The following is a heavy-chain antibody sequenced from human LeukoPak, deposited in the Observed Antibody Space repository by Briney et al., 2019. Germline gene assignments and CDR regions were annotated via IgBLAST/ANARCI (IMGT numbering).Heavy chain of an antibody. J-gene: IGHJ4*02. Sequence: SETLSLTCAVYGGSFSGYYWSWIRQPPGKGLEWIGEINHSGSTNYNPSLKSRVTISVDTSKNQFSLKLSSVIAADTAVYYCARDDSSGYPDYWGQGTLVTVSS. CDR2: INHSGST. D-gene: IGHD3-22*01. V-gene: IGHV4-34*01. CDR1: GGSFSGYY. CDR3: ARDDSSGYPDY.